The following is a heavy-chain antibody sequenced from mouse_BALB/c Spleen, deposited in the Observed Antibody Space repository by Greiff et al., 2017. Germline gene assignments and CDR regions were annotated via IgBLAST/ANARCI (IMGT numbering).Heavy chain of an antibody. CDR1: GFNIKDTY. V-gene: IGHV14-3*02. Sequence: EVKLMESGAELVKPGASVKLSCTASGFNIKDTYMHWVKQRPEQGLEWIGRIDPANGNTKYDPKFQGKATITADTSSNTAYLQLSSLTSEDTAVYYCALWKGAYWGQGTLVTVSA. J-gene: IGHJ3*01. CDR2: IDPANGNT. D-gene: IGHD1-1*02. CDR3: ALWKGAY.